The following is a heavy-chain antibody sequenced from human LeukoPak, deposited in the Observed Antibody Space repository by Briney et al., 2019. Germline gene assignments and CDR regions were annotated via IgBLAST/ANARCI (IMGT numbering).Heavy chain of an antibody. J-gene: IGHJ4*02. CDR1: GFTFSSYS. V-gene: IGHV3-48*01. D-gene: IGHD2-2*01. CDR3: ARDRGIVVVPALTGFDY. Sequence: QPGGSLRLSCAASGFTFSSYSMNWVRQAPGKGLEWVSYISSSSSTIYYADSVKGRFTIPRDNAKNSLYLQMNSLRAEDTAVYYCARDRGIVVVPALTGFDYWGQGTLVTVSS. CDR2: ISSSSSTI.